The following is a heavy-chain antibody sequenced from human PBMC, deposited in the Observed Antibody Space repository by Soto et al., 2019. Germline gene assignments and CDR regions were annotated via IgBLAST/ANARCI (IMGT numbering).Heavy chain of an antibody. CDR3: ASGGGVPRGYSSSSWGGSGLYYYGMDV. J-gene: IGHJ6*02. CDR1: GGSFSGYY. CDR2: INDSGST. Sequence: PSEPLSLTCAVYGGSFSGYYWSWIRQPPGKGLEWIGEINDSGSTNYNPSLTSRVTISVDTSKNQFSLKLSSVTAADTTVDYCASGGGVPRGYSSSSWGGSGLYYYGMDVWGQGATDTVS. D-gene: IGHD6-6*01. V-gene: IGHV4-34*01.